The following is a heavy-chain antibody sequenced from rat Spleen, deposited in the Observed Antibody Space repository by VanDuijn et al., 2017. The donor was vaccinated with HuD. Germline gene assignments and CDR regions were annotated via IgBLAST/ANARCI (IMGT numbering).Heavy chain of an antibody. J-gene: IGHJ2*01. CDR3: TRHGVNSYFDY. Sequence: EVQLVESDGGLVQPGRSLKLSCAASGFTFSDYYMAWVRQAPTKGLAWVTTISSDGGRNFYRDSVKGRFTISRDNAKSSLYLQMDSLRSEDTATYFGTRHGVNSYFDYWGQGVMVTVSS. D-gene: IGHD4-4*01. V-gene: IGHV5-29*01. CDR1: GFTFSDYY. CDR2: ISSDGGRN.